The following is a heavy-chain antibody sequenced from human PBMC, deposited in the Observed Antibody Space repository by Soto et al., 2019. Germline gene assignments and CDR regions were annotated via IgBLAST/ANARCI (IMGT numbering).Heavy chain of an antibody. Sequence: QVQLVQSGAEVKKPGSSVKVSCTASGGTFSSYSINWVRQAPGQGLEWMGEIIPIFGTANYAQKFQGRVTITADESTSTAYMGLSSLRSEDTAVYYCARDGGRHSGGIDYWGQGTLVTVSS. D-gene: IGHD1-26*01. CDR2: IIPIFGTA. CDR1: GGTFSSYS. V-gene: IGHV1-69*01. CDR3: ARDGGRHSGGIDY. J-gene: IGHJ4*02.